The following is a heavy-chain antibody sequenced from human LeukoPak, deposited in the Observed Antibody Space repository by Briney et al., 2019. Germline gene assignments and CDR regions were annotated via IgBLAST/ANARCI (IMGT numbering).Heavy chain of an antibody. CDR2: ISYDGSNK. D-gene: IGHD3-10*01. J-gene: IGHJ6*02. CDR3: ARDGSMVRGVYQHYYYYGMDV. CDR1: GFTFSSYA. Sequence: GGSLRLSCAASGFTFSSYAMHWVRQAPGKGLEWVAVISYDGSNKYYADSVKGRFTISRDNSKNTLYLQMNSLRAEDTAVYYCARDGSMVRGVYQHYYYYGMDVWGQGTTVTVSS. V-gene: IGHV3-30*04.